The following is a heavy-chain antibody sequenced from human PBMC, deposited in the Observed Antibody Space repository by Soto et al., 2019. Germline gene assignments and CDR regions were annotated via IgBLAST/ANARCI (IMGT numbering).Heavy chain of an antibody. Sequence: PSETLSLTCTVSGGSISSGGYYWSWIRQHPGEGLEWIGYIYYSGSTFYNPSLKSRLTISVDTSENQFSLKVKSVTAADTAVYYCARSWPADSGPFYYCGQGTLVTVS. CDR3: ARSWPADSGPFYY. D-gene: IGHD3-22*01. CDR2: IYYSGST. V-gene: IGHV4-31*03. CDR1: GGSISSGGYY. J-gene: IGHJ4*02.